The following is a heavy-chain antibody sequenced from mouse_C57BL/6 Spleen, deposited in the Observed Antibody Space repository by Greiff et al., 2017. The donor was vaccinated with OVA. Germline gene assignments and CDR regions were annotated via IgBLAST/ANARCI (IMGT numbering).Heavy chain of an antibody. Sequence: EVQLQQSGPALVKPGASVKISCKASGYSFTDYNMNRVKQSNGKSLEWIGVINPNYGTTSYNQKFKCKATLTVDQSSSTAYMQLNSLTSEDSAVYYCARSLLRRYAMDYCGQGTSVTVSS. V-gene: IGHV1-39*01. J-gene: IGHJ4*01. D-gene: IGHD1-1*01. CDR2: INPNYGTT. CDR3: ARSLLRRYAMDY. CDR1: GYSFTDYN.